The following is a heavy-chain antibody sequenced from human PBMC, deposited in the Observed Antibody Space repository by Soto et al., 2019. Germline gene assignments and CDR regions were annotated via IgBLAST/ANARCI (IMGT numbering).Heavy chain of an antibody. J-gene: IGHJ3*02. CDR3: ARHLGNGGKNPWAIHDAFDI. CDR1: GYSFTSYW. D-gene: IGHD2-8*01. CDR2: IYPGDSDT. V-gene: IGHV5-51*01. Sequence: RGESLKISCKGSGYSFTSYWIGWVRQMPGKGLEWMGIIYPGDSDTRYSPSFQGQVTISADKSISTAYLQWSSLKASDTAMYYCARHLGNGGKNPWAIHDAFDIWGQGTMVTVSS.